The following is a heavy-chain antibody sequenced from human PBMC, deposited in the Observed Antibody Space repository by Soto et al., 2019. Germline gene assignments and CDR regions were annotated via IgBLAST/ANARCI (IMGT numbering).Heavy chain of an antibody. CDR2: ISGSGGST. V-gene: IGHV3-23*01. CDR3: ARKLIDIVVVPAASDY. D-gene: IGHD2-2*01. CDR1: GFTFSSYA. Sequence: EVQLLESGGGLVQPGGSLRLSCAASGFTFSSYAMSWVRQAPGKGLEWVSAISGSGGSTYYADSVKGRFTISRDNSKNTLYLQMNSLRAEDTAVYYCARKLIDIVVVPAASDYWGQGTLVTVSS. J-gene: IGHJ4*02.